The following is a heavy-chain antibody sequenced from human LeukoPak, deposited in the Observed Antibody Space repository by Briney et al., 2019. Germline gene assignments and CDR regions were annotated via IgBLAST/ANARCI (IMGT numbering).Heavy chain of an antibody. J-gene: IGHJ4*02. Sequence: ASVKVSCKASGYTFTSYDINWVRQATGRGLEWMGWMNPNSGNTGYAQKFQGRVTMTRNTSISTAYMELSSLRSEDTAVYYCARDLNNNWGGGFTGYWGQGTLVTVSS. V-gene: IGHV1-8*01. D-gene: IGHD7-27*01. CDR2: MNPNSGNT. CDR1: GYTFTSYD. CDR3: ARDLNNNWGGGFTGY.